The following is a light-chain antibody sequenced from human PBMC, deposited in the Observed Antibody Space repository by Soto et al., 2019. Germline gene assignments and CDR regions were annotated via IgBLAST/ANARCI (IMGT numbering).Light chain of an antibody. V-gene: IGKV1-5*01. CDR1: QSISSW. Sequence: DIQMTQSPSTLSASVGDRVTITCRASQSISSWLAWCQQKPGKVPKRLIYGASSLQSGVPSRFSGSGSGTDFTLTISCLQSEDFATYYCQQYYSYPLTFGGGTKVDIK. CDR3: QQYYSYPLT. CDR2: GAS. J-gene: IGKJ4*01.